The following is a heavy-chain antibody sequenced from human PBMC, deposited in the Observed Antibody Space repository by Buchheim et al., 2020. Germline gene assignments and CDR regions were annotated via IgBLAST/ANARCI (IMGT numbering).Heavy chain of an antibody. CDR3: ATELQDGSSWTFDP. V-gene: IGHV4-59*01. CDR2: IYYSGST. D-gene: IGHD6-13*01. Sequence: QVQLQESGPGLVKPSETLSLTCTVSGGSISSYYWSWIRQPPGKGLEWIGYIYYSGSTNYNPSLKSRVAISVDTSKNQFSLKLSSVTAANTAVYYCATELQDGSSWTFDPWGQGTL. J-gene: IGHJ5*02. CDR1: GGSISSYY.